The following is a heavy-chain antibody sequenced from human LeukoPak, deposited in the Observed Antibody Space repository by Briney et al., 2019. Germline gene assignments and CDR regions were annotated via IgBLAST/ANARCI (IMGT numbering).Heavy chain of an antibody. D-gene: IGHD3-16*01. Sequence: SETLSLTCTVSGGSISSYFWSWIRQPPGKGLEWIGYVYYIGSTNYNPSLKSRVTISVDTSKKQFSLKLSSATAADTAVYYCARVLDLSKRGLDAFDIWGQGTMVTVSS. CDR1: GGSISSYF. CDR2: VYYIGST. V-gene: IGHV4-59*01. CDR3: ARVLDLSKRGLDAFDI. J-gene: IGHJ3*02.